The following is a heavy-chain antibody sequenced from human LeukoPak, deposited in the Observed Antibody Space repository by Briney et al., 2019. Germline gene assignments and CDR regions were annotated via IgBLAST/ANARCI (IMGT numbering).Heavy chain of an antibody. CDR3: AIMHGYYDGSGYWVQ. CDR1: GFTFGSYG. V-gene: IGHV3-23*01. J-gene: IGHJ1*01. CDR2: ITPNADRA. D-gene: IGHD3-22*01. Sequence: GGSLRLSCAASGFTFGSYGMSWVRQAPGKGLEWVPFITPNADRASYADSVKGRFTISRDNPRSTLYMQMNSLRDEDTAVYYCAIMHGYYDGSGYWVQWGQGTLVTVSS.